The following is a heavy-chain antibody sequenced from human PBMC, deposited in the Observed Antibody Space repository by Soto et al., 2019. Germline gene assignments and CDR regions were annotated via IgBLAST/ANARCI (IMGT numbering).Heavy chain of an antibody. J-gene: IGHJ3*02. V-gene: IGHV1-2*04. CDR3: ARGFKDLTMVRGAPENAFDI. CDR2: INPNSGGT. D-gene: IGHD3-10*01. CDR1: GYIFTGYY. Sequence: ASVKVSCKASGYIFTGYYMHWVRQAPGQGLEWMGWINPNSGGTNYAQKFQGWVTMTRDTSISTAYMELSRLRSDDTAVYYCARGFKDLTMVRGAPENAFDIWGQGTMVTVSS.